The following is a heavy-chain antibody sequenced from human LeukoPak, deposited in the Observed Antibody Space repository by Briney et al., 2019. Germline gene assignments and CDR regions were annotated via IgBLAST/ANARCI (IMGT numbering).Heavy chain of an antibody. J-gene: IGHJ4*02. CDR1: GFTFTSSA. V-gene: IGHV1-58*02. CDR3: AASRYSSSWDPAKNDY. Sequence: GTSVKVSCKASGFTFTSSAMQWVRQARGQRLEWIGWIVVGSGNTNYAQKFQERVTITRDMSTSTAYMELSSLRSEDTAVYYCAASRYSSSWDPAKNDYWGQGTLVTVSS. D-gene: IGHD6-13*01. CDR2: IVVGSGNT.